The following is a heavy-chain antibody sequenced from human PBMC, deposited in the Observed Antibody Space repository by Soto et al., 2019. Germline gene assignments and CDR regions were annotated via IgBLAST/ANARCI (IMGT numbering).Heavy chain of an antibody. CDR3: ARSSHSTVTTFVY. V-gene: IGHV4-31*03. J-gene: IGHJ4*02. CDR2: IYYSGST. Sequence: QVQLQESGPGLVKPSQTLSLTCTVSGGSISSGGYYWSWIRQHPGKGLEWIGYIYYSGSTYYNPSLNSRVTMSVDTSKNQFSLKLSSVTAADTAVYYCARSSHSTVTTFVYWGQGTLVTVSS. CDR1: GGSISSGGYY. D-gene: IGHD4-17*01.